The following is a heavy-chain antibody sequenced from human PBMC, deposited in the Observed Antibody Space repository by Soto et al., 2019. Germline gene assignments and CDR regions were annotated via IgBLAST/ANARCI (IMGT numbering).Heavy chain of an antibody. CDR1: GGFISSSSYY. Sequence: QLQLQESGPGLVKPSETLSLTCTVSGGFISSSSYYWGWIRQPPGKGLEWIGSIYYSGSTYYNPSLKSRVTISVDTSKNQFSLKLSSVTAADTAVYYCARRTLGYFDWLFAPFDYWGQGTLVTVSS. D-gene: IGHD3-9*01. J-gene: IGHJ4*02. CDR3: ARRTLGYFDWLFAPFDY. CDR2: IYYSGST. V-gene: IGHV4-39*01.